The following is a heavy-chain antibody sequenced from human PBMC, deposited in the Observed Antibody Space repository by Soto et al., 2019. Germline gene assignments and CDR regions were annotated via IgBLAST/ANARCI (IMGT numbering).Heavy chain of an antibody. D-gene: IGHD2-21*01. CDR1: GFTFSSYA. J-gene: IGHJ3*02. V-gene: IGHV3-64D*06. Sequence: GGSLRLSCSASGFTFSSYAMHWVRQAPGKGLEYVSAISSNGGSTYYADSVKGRFTISRDNSKNTLYLQMSSLRAEDQGVYYWVKDDSVGMTGAFDNRGQGKMGTGS. CDR3: VKDDSVGMTGAFDN. CDR2: ISSNGGST.